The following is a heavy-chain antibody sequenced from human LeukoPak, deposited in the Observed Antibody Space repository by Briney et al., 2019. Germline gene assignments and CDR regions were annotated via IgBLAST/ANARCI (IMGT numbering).Heavy chain of an antibody. CDR3: ARDKSVYYDTSGSRFDY. V-gene: IGHV3-7*01. J-gene: IGHJ4*02. Sequence: GGSLRLSCAASGFTFSSYWMSWVRQAPGKGLEWVANIKQDGSEKYYVDSVKGRFTISRDNAKNSLYLQMNSLRAEDTAVYYCARDKSVYYDTSGSRFDYWGQGALVTVSS. CDR1: GFTFSSYW. D-gene: IGHD3-22*01. CDR2: IKQDGSEK.